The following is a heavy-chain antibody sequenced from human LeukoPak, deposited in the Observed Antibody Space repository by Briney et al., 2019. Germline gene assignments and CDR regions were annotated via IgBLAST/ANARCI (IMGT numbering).Heavy chain of an antibody. J-gene: IGHJ3*02. D-gene: IGHD1-26*01. Sequence: ASVKVSCKVSGYTLTELSMHWVRQAPGKGLEWMGGFDPEDGETIYAQEFQGRVTMTEDTSTDTAYMELSSLRSEDTAVYYCATLSVGATTRHAFDIWGQGTMVTVSS. CDR3: ATLSVGATTRHAFDI. V-gene: IGHV1-24*01. CDR1: GYTLTELS. CDR2: FDPEDGET.